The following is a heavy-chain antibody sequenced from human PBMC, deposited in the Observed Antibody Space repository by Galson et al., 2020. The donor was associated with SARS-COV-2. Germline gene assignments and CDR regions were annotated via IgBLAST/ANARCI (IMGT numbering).Heavy chain of an antibody. CDR1: GFTFSSYA. Sequence: GESLQISCAASGFTFSSYAMHWVRQAPGKGLEWVAVISYDGSNKYYADSVKGRFTISRDNSKNTLYLQMNSLRAEDTAVYYCARSLLLYYFDYWGQGTLVTVSS. CDR3: ARSLLLYYFDY. J-gene: IGHJ4*02. V-gene: IGHV3-30*04. CDR2: ISYDGSNK.